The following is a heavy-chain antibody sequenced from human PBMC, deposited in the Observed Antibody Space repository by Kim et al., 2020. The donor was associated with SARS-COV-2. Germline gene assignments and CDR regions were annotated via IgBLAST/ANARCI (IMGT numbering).Heavy chain of an antibody. Sequence: DDKRYSPSLKSRLTINKDTSKNQVVLTMTNMDPVDTATYYCAHHYPGWFDPWGQGTLVTVSS. V-gene: IGHV2-5*01. D-gene: IGHD3-10*01. CDR2: DDK. CDR3: AHHYPGWFDP. J-gene: IGHJ5*02.